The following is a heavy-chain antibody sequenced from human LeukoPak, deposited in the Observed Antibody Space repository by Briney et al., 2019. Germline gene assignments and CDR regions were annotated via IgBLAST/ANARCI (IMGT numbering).Heavy chain of an antibody. CDR1: GFTFSSYS. V-gene: IGHV3-53*01. CDR3: ARGGDGYNFRFSAFDI. CDR2: VYSGGST. D-gene: IGHD5-24*01. Sequence: GGSLRLSCADSGFTFSSYSMNRVRQAPGKGLEWLSVVYSGGSTYYADSVKGRFTISRDNSKNTLYLQMSSLRADDTAVYFCARGGDGYNFRFSAFDIWGQGTMVTVSS. J-gene: IGHJ3*02.